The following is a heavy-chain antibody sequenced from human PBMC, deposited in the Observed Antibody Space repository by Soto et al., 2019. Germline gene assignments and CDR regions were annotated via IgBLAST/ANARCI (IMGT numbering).Heavy chain of an antibody. D-gene: IGHD4-17*01. CDR3: AKDNAAADYGDYGMDV. Sequence: GSLSLSCASSGFTFSSYAMTWVGQAPGEGLEWVSVSGSGGRTNYADSVKGRFTISRDNSKNTLYLHMNSLRADDTAVYYCAKDNAAADYGDYGMDVWGQGTTVTVSS. V-gene: IGHV3-23*01. J-gene: IGHJ6*02. CDR1: GFTFSSYA. CDR2: SGSGGRT.